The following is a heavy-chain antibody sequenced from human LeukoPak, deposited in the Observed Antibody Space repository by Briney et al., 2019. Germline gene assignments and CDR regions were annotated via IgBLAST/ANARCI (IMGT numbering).Heavy chain of an antibody. D-gene: IGHD7-27*01. CDR2: IYSGGST. J-gene: IGHJ4*02. CDR1: GFTVSSNY. Sequence: GGSLRLSCAASGFTVSSNYMSWVRQAPGKGLEWVSVIYSGGSTYYADSVKGRFTISRDNSENTLYLQMNSLRAEDTAVYYCAKKTRASWDDYWGQGTLVTVSS. V-gene: IGHV3-66*01. CDR3: AKKTRASWDDY.